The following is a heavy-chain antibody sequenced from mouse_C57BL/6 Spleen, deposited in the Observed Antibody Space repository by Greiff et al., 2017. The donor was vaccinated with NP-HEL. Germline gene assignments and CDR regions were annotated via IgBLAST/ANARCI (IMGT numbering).Heavy chain of an antibody. J-gene: IGHJ4*01. CDR1: GYTFTSYW. Sequence: QVQLQQPGAELVKPGASVKLSCKASGYTFTSYWMHWVKLRPGRGLEWIGRIDPNSGGTKYNEKFKSKATLTVDKPSSTAYMQVSSLTSEDSAVYYCARTYYGSSYANYYAMDYWGQGTSVTVSS. CDR2: IDPNSGGT. D-gene: IGHD1-1*01. CDR3: ARTYYGSSYANYYAMDY. V-gene: IGHV1-72*01.